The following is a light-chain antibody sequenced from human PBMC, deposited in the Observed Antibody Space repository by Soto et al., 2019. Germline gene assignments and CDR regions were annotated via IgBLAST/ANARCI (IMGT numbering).Light chain of an antibody. CDR2: DVT. V-gene: IGLV2-18*02. CDR3: SSFTTSSTYV. Sequence: QSVLTQPPSVSRSPGQSVAISCSGSSSDVGSNNRVSWYQQSPGTAPKLMIYDVTNRPSGVPDRFSGSKSGNTASLTISGLQAEDEADYYCSSFTTSSTYVFGTGTKVTVL. CDR1: SSDVGSNNR. J-gene: IGLJ1*01.